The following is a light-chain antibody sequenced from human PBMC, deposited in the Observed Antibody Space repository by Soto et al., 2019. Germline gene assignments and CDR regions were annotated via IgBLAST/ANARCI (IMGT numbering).Light chain of an antibody. CDR2: AAS. J-gene: IGKJ1*01. V-gene: IGKV3-11*01. CDR3: QQHSHWPPWT. Sequence: EILLTQSPATLSLSPGDSATLSCRASQRVSRNVAWYQQKPGQAPRLLISAASTGAAGVPARFNAAGSGTDFTLTISDLEPEDFAVYYCQQHSHWPPWTFGQGDQGGYQ. CDR1: QRVSRN.